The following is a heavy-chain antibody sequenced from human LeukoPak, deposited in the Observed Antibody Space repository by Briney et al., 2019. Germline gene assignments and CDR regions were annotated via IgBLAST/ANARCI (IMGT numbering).Heavy chain of an antibody. CDR1: GYTFTSYG. CDR3: ARHVDTAMVTEVDY. D-gene: IGHD5-18*01. J-gene: IGHJ4*02. CDR2: ISAYNGNT. Sequence: ASVKVSCKASGYTFTSYGISWVRQAPGQGLEWMGWISAYNGNTNYAQKLQGRVTMTTDPSTSTAYMELRSLRSDDTAVYYCARHVDTAMVTEVDYWGQGTLVTVSS. V-gene: IGHV1-18*01.